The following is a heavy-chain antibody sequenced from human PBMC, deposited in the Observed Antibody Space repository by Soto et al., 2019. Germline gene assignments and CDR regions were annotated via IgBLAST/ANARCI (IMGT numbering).Heavy chain of an antibody. V-gene: IGHV5-51*01. D-gene: IGHD3-10*01. CDR2: IYPGDSDI. CDR3: ARCNNFQGSGGMDV. Sequence: PGESLKISCNGSAYSFTNYWIGWVRQMPGKGLEWMGSIYPGDSDIKYSPSFQGQGTISADKSISTAYLQWSSLKASDTAIYYCARCNNFQGSGGMDVWGQGTTVTVSS. CDR1: AYSFTNYW. J-gene: IGHJ6*02.